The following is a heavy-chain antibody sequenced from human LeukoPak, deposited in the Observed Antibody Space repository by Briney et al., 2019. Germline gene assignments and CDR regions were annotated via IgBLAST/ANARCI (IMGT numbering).Heavy chain of an antibody. CDR1: GFTFSTYW. CDR3: AKDIRGILTGYDY. Sequence: GGSLRLSCAASGFTFSTYWMSWVRQAPGKGLEWVANIKEDGSEKYYVDSVKGRFTISRDNAKSSLFLQMNSLRAEDTALYYCAKDIRGILTGYDYWGQGTLVTVSS. J-gene: IGHJ4*02. CDR2: IKEDGSEK. D-gene: IGHD3-9*01. V-gene: IGHV3-7*03.